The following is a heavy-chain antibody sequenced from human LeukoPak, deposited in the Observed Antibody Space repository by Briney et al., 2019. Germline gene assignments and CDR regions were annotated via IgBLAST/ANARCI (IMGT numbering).Heavy chain of an antibody. CDR1: GFTVSSNY. Sequence: GGSLRLSCAASGFTVSSNYMSWVRQAPGKGLEWVSIIYRDGSTYYADSVKGRFTVSRDSSKNTLYLQMNSLRAEDTAVYYCAKARTYCSGGSCFYDYWGQGTPVTVSS. CDR3: AKARTYCSGGSCFYDY. CDR2: IYRDGST. J-gene: IGHJ4*02. V-gene: IGHV3-53*01. D-gene: IGHD2-15*01.